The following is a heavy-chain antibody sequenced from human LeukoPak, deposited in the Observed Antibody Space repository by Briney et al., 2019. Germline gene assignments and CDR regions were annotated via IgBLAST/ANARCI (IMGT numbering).Heavy chain of an antibody. CDR3: VEDRYYYYGMDV. Sequence: GASVKVSCKASGYTFTGYYMHCVRQAPGQGLEWMGWINPNSGGTNYAQKFQGRVTITRDTSISTAYMELSRLRSDDTAVYYCVEDRYYYYGMDVWGQGTTVTVSS. CDR2: INPNSGGT. CDR1: GYTFTGYY. J-gene: IGHJ6*02. V-gene: IGHV1-2*02.